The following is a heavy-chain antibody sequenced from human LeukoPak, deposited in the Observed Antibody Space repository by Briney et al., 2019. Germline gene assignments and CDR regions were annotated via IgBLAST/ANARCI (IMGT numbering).Heavy chain of an antibody. CDR2: IWYDASNK. V-gene: IGHV3-33*01. Sequence: GSPLTLSCAACGFTFSSCGMHWVRQAPPKELQWVAGIWYDASNKYYAASVKGRFTISRDNSKNTLYLHMDTQRDDDSAVYYYGRGVGVSKFNYLDPWGQGTPVIVSS. CDR1: GFTFSSCG. CDR3: GRGVGVSKFNYLDP. J-gene: IGHJ5*02. D-gene: IGHD1-1*01.